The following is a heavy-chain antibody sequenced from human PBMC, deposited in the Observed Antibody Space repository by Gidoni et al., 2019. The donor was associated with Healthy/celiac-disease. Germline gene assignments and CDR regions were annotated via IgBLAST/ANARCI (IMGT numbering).Heavy chain of an antibody. D-gene: IGHD5-12*01. J-gene: IGHJ5*02. CDR2: IYYSGST. CDR1: GGSISSYY. V-gene: IGHV4-59*01. Sequence: QVQLQESGPGLVKPSETLSLTCTVSGGSISSYYWSWIRQPPGKGLEWIGYIYYSGSTNYNPSLKSRVTISVDTSKNQFSLKLSSVTAADTAVYYCARGNGGYNYHWGQGTLVTVSS. CDR3: ARGNGGYNYH.